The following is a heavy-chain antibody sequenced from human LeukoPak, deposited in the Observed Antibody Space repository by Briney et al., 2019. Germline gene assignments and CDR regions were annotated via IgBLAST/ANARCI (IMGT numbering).Heavy chain of an antibody. D-gene: IGHD1-14*01. J-gene: IGHJ4*02. CDR2: IIPIFGTA. CDR3: AREVGITAYYFDY. CDR1: GGTFSSYA. Sequence: ASVKVSCKASGGTFSSYAISWVRQAPGQGLEWMGGIIPIFGTANYAQKFQGRVTITADESTSTAYMELSSLRSEDTAVYYCAREVGITAYYFDYWGQGTLVTVSS. V-gene: IGHV1-69*13.